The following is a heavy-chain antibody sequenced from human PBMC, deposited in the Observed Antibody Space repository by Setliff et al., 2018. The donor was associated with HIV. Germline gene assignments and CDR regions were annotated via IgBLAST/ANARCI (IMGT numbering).Heavy chain of an antibody. Sequence: PGGSLRLSCAASGFTFSSYSMNWVRQAPGKGLEWVSYISSSSSYTHYADSVKGRFTISRDNVKNSLYLQMNSLRAEDTAVYYCARVRYSGSSTDYWGQGTLVTVSS. D-gene: IGHD1-26*01. CDR1: GFTFSSYS. V-gene: IGHV3-21*01. CDR3: ARVRYSGSSTDY. CDR2: ISSSSSYT. J-gene: IGHJ4*02.